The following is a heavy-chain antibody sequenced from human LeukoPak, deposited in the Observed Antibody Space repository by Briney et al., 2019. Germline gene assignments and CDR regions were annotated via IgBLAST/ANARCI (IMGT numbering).Heavy chain of an antibody. CDR3: ARSTGPIDY. CDR2: TYYRSKWYN. CDR1: GDSVSSNRAA. V-gene: IGHV6-1*01. Sequence: SQTLSLTCAISGDSVSSNRAAWSWIRQSPSRGLEWLGRTYYRSKWYNDYTISVKSRITINPDTFKNQFSLQLNSVTPEDTAVYYCARSTGPIDYWGQGTLVTVSS. J-gene: IGHJ4*02. D-gene: IGHD1-1*01.